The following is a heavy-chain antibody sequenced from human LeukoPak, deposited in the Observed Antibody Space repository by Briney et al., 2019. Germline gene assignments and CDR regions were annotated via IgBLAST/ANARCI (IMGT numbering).Heavy chain of an antibody. CDR3: AKLPIGYYDSSGYYPHFDY. J-gene: IGHJ4*02. Sequence: GGSLRLSCAASGFTFSSYAMSWVRQAPGKGLEWVSAISGSGGSTYYADSVKGRFTISRDNSKNTLYLQMNSLRAEDTAVYYCAKLPIGYYDSSGYYPHFDYWGQGTLVTVSS. V-gene: IGHV3-23*01. CDR2: ISGSGGST. D-gene: IGHD3-22*01. CDR1: GFTFSSYA.